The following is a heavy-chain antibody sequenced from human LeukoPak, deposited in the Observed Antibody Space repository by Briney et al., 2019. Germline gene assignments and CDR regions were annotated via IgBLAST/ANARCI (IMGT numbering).Heavy chain of an antibody. V-gene: IGHV3-48*04. J-gene: IGHJ6*04. CDR3: AELGITMIGGV. CDR2: ISSSGSTI. CDR1: GFTFSNYN. D-gene: IGHD3-10*02. Sequence: PGGSLRLSCAASGFTFSNYNMNWVRQAPGKGLEWVSYISSSGSTIYYADSVKGRFTISRDNAKNSLYLQMNSLRAEDMAVYYCAELGITMIGGVWGKGTTVTISS.